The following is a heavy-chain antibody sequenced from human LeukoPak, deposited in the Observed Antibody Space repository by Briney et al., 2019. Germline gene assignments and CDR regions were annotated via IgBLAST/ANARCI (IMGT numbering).Heavy chain of an antibody. Sequence: SETLSLTCAVYGGSFSGYYWGWLRQPPGKGLEWIGSIYYSGSTYYKPSLKSRVTISVDTSKNQFSLKLSSVTAADTAVYYCARGHDSIKTFGEVIKSRTRWFDPWGQGTLVTVSS. D-gene: IGHD3-3*01. CDR3: ARGHDSIKTFGEVIKSRTRWFDP. CDR2: IYYSGST. CDR1: GGSFSGYY. V-gene: IGHV4-34*01. J-gene: IGHJ5*02.